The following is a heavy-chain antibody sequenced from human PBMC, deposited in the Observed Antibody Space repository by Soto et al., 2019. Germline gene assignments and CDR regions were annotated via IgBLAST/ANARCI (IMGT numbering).Heavy chain of an antibody. CDR2: INHSGST. V-gene: IGHV4-34*01. Sequence: KSSETLSLTCVVYGGSLSGYYCSCIRQPAGKGGEWIGQINHSGSTNYNPSLKSRVTISEDTSKNQFSLKLSSVTAADTAVYYCARMNYDSSGYSIFEPWGQGTLVTVSS. CDR3: ARMNYDSSGYSIFEP. J-gene: IGHJ5*02. CDR1: GGSLSGYY. D-gene: IGHD3-22*01.